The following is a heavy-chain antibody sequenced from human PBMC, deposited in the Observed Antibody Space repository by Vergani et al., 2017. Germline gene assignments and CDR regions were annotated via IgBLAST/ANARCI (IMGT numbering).Heavy chain of an antibody. CDR1: VGSFSGYY. V-gene: IGHV4-34*01. Sequence: QVQLQQWGAGLLKPSETLSLTCAVYVGSFSGYYWSWIRQPPGKGLEWIGEINHSGSTNYNPSLKSRVTISVDTSKNQFSLKLSSVTAADTAVYYCASRGRGSRRPTAAFDIWGQGTMVTVSS. CDR3: ASRGRGSRRPTAAFDI. J-gene: IGHJ3*02. D-gene: IGHD6-13*01. CDR2: INHSGST.